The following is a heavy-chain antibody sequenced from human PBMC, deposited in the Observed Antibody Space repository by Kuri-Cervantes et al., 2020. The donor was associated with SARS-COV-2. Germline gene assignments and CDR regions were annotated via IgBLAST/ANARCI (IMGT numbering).Heavy chain of an antibody. V-gene: IGHV3-30-3*01. CDR3: WGGFYY. CDR2: ISCDGSNK. J-gene: IGHJ4*02. CDR1: GFTFSSYA. Sequence: GGSLRLSCAASGFTFSSYAMHRVRQAPGKGLEWVAVISCDGSNKYYADSVKGRFTISRDNSKNTLYLQMNSLRAEDTAVYYCWGGFYYWGQGTLVTVSS. D-gene: IGHD1-26*01.